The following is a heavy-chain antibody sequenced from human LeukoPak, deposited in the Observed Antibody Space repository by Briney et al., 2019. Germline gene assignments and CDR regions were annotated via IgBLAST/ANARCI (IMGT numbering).Heavy chain of an antibody. CDR2: ISGSGGST. Sequence: GGSLRLSCAASGFTFSSYAMSWVRQAPGKGLEWVSAISGSGGSTYYADSVKGRFTISRDNSKNTLYLQMNSLRAEDTAVYYCAKVAYDFWSGSLIRPLYYYYMDVWGKGTTVTVSS. D-gene: IGHD3-3*01. J-gene: IGHJ6*03. CDR1: GFTFSSYA. V-gene: IGHV3-23*01. CDR3: AKVAYDFWSGSLIRPLYYYYMDV.